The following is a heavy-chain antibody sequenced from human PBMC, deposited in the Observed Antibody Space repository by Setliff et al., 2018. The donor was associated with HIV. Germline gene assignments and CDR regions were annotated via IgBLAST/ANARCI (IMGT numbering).Heavy chain of an antibody. J-gene: IGHJ4*02. Sequence: SLRLSCAVSGFSLSDYYMDWVRQAPGKGLEWVGRTRNRANNYITDYATSVQGRFTISRDYSKDSLFLQMDNLVTEDTAVYYCVRAAAGLDVWSQGIRVTVSS. V-gene: IGHV3-72*01. CDR2: TRNRANNYIT. CDR3: VRAAAGLDV. CDR1: GFSLSDYY.